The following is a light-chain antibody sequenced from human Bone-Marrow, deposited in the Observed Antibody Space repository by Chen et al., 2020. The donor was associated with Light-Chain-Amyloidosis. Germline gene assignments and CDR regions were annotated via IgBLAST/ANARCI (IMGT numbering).Light chain of an antibody. V-gene: IGLV8-61*01. CDR3: VLYMGSGIWV. Sequence: QTVVTQAPSFSVSPGEIVTLTCALNSGSVSTTYYPSWYQQTPGQAPRTLIYGTNSRSSGVPDRFSGSILGNKAALTITGAQADDESDYYCVLYMGSGIWVFGGGTKLTVL. CDR1: SGSVSTTYY. J-gene: IGLJ3*02. CDR2: GTN.